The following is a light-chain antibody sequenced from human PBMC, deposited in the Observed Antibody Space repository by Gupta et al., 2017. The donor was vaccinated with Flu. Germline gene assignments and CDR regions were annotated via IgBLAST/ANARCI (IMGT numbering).Light chain of an antibody. CDR3: RSYTSSSTLA. CDR1: SSDVGGYNY. V-gene: IGLV2-14*01. J-gene: IGLJ1*01. Sequence: QSALTQPASVSGSPVQSSTISCTGTSSDVGGYNYVSWYQQHPGKAPKLMIYEVSKRPAGVANRFSGSKSGNTASLTISGLQAEDEADYYCRSYTSSSTLAFGAGTKVTVL. CDR2: EVS.